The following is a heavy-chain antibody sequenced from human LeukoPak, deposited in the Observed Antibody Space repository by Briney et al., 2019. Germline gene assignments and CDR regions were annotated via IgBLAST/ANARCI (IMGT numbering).Heavy chain of an antibody. Sequence: PSQTLSLTCAISGDNVSSNSATWSWIRQSPSRGLEWLGRTYNRSKWYSDYAVSVRSRLTINPDTSKNQFSLQLNSVTPDDTAVYYCARGVGAVWKVFDYWGQGTLVTVSS. CDR1: GDNVSSNSAT. CDR3: ARGVGAVWKVFDY. CDR2: TYNRSKWYS. V-gene: IGHV6-1*01. D-gene: IGHD2-8*01. J-gene: IGHJ4*02.